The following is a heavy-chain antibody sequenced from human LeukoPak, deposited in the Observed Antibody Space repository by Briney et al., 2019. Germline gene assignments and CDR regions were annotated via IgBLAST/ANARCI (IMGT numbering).Heavy chain of an antibody. D-gene: IGHD4-17*01. CDR1: GFTFSSYW. J-gene: IGHJ4*02. CDR3: ASQTSYGDYFDY. Sequence: PGGSLRLSCAASGFTFSSYWMSWVRQAPGKGLEWVANIKQDGSERYYVDSVKGRFTISRDNAKNSLYLQMNSLRAEDTAVYYCASQTSYGDYFDYWGQGTLVTVSS. CDR2: IKQDGSER. V-gene: IGHV3-7*01.